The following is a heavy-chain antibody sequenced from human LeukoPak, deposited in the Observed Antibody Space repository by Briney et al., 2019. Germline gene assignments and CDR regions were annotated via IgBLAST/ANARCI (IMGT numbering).Heavy chain of an antibody. V-gene: IGHV3-23*01. Sequence: GGSLRLSCAASGFTFSSYAMSWVRQAPGKGLEWVSVISGSGGSTYYADSVKGRFTISRDNSKNTLYLQMNSLRAEDTAVYYCAKDGSYGDYRSYFDYWGQGTLVTVSS. CDR3: AKDGSYGDYRSYFDY. CDR1: GFTFSSYA. D-gene: IGHD4-17*01. J-gene: IGHJ4*02. CDR2: ISGSGGST.